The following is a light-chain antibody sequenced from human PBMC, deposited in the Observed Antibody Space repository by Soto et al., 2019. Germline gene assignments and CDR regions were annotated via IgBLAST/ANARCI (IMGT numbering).Light chain of an antibody. V-gene: IGLV1-51*01. CDR2: DNN. Sequence: QSVLTQPASVSAAPGQTVTISCSGSSSNIGYNYISWYQQLPGTAPKLRIYDNNKRPSGIPDRFSGSKSGTSATLGITGLQTGDEADYYCGTWDSSLSAVVFGGGTKLTVL. J-gene: IGLJ2*01. CDR1: SSNIGYNY. CDR3: GTWDSSLSAVV.